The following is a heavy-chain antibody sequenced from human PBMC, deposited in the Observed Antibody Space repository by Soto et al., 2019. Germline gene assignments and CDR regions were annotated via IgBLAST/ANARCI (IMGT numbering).Heavy chain of an antibody. D-gene: IGHD6-13*01. CDR2: ISWNRGSI. Sequence: EVQLVESGGGLVQPGRSLRLSCAASGFTFDDYAMHWVRQAPGKGLEWLSGISWNRGSIGYADSVKGRFTISRDNAKNSLYLQMSSLRVEDTALYYCAKDMGSRYYYYDMDVWGQGTKVTVSS. V-gene: IGHV3-9*01. CDR3: AKDMGSRYYYYDMDV. J-gene: IGHJ6*02. CDR1: GFTFDDYA.